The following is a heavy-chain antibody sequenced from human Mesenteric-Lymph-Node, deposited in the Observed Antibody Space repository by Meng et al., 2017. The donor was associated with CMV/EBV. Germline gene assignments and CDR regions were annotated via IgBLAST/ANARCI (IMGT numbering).Heavy chain of an antibody. CDR3: TRDTMASNWYYYYHGMDV. V-gene: IGHV3-11*04. J-gene: IGHJ6*02. D-gene: IGHD3-10*01. Sequence: GESLKISCVVSGFTFRDYYMSWIRQAPGKGLEWVSFITAGGSSIYYADSVKGRFTISRDNAENLLYLQMDSLRAEDTAVYYCTRDTMASNWYYYYHGMDVWGQGTTVTVSS. CDR1: GFTFRDYY. CDR2: ITAGGSSI.